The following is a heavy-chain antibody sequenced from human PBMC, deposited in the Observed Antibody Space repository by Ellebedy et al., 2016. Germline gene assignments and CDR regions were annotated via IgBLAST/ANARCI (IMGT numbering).Heavy chain of an antibody. D-gene: IGHD3-10*01. V-gene: IGHV4-34*01. CDR2: INHSGST. J-gene: IGHJ3*02. CDR1: GGSISSYY. Sequence: GSLRLSCTVSGGSISSYYWSWIRQPPGKGLEWIGEINHSGSTNYNPSLKSRVTISVDTSKNQFSLKLSSVTAADTAVYYCASPSHHIDRGVIYAFDIWGQGTMVTVSS. CDR3: ASPSHHIDRGVIYAFDI.